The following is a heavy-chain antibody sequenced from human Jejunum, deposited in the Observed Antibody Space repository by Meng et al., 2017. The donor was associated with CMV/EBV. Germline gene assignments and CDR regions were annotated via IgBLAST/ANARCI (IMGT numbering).Heavy chain of an antibody. Sequence: FTFRSSWMHWVRQAPEKGLVWVARIKNDGSIISYADSVKGRFTISRDNAKNTLYLQMNSLRAEDTAVYYCVRDFFTAEYSSPGDDFDYWGQGTLVTVSS. CDR3: VRDFFTAEYSSPGDDFDY. CDR2: IKNDGSII. V-gene: IGHV3-74*01. J-gene: IGHJ4*02. D-gene: IGHD3-16*01. CDR1: FTFRSSW.